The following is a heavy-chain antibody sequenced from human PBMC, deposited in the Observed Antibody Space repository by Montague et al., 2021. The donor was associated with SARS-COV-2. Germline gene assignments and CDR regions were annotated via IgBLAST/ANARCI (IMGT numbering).Heavy chain of an antibody. D-gene: IGHD3-10*01. J-gene: IGHJ5*01. Sequence: SETLSLTCTVSGGSISPYYWTWTRQPPGKGLEWIGYIYYTGNTKYRPSLKSRVTISVDTSKNQFSLNLKSVTAADTAVYYCARDRGRYFDSGSYNWLDSWGQGTLVTVSS. CDR3: ARDRGRYFDSGSYNWLDS. CDR1: GGSISPYY. V-gene: IGHV4-59*01. CDR2: IYYTGNT.